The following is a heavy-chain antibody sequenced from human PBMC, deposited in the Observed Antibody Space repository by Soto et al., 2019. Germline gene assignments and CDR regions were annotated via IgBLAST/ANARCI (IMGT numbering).Heavy chain of an antibody. J-gene: IGHJ4*02. CDR3: VRGEGGWETY. V-gene: IGHV3-74*01. Sequence: PGGSMRLSCAAAGFTFISYGMHCVRQAPGKGLVWVSRINSDGSSTTYADSVKGRFTISRDNAKNTLYLQMNSLRAEDTAVYYCVRGEGGWETYWGQGTLVTVSS. CDR1: GFTFISYG. D-gene: IGHD6-19*01. CDR2: INSDGSST.